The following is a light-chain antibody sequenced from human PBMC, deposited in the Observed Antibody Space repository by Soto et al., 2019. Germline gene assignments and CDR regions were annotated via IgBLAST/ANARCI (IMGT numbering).Light chain of an antibody. V-gene: IGLV1-44*01. Sequence: QSVLTQPPSASGTPGQTVTISCSGSSSNIETNTVTWYQQLPGTAPKLLIYSDDQRPSGVPDRFSGSKSGTSASLAISGLQSEDEADYYCSSYAGSSNVFGTGTKVTVL. CDR3: SSYAGSSNV. J-gene: IGLJ1*01. CDR2: SDD. CDR1: SSNIETNT.